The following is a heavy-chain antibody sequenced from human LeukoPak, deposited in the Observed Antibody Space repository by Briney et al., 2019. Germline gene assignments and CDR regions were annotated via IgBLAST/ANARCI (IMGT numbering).Heavy chain of an antibody. CDR2: IYYSGST. D-gene: IGHD2/OR15-2a*01. CDR1: AGSISSYY. V-gene: IGHV4-59*01. Sequence: SSETLSLTCTVSAGSISSYYWSWIRQPPGKGLEWIGYIYYSGSTNYNTSLKSRATISVDTSKNQFSLKLSSVTAADTAVYYCARVPVYDYYGMDVWGQGTTVTVSS. CDR3: ARVPVYDYYGMDV. J-gene: IGHJ6*02.